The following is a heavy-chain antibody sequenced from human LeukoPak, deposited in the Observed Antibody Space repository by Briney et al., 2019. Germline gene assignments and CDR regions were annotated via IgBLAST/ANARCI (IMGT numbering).Heavy chain of an antibody. D-gene: IGHD2-15*01. V-gene: IGHV4-59*01. J-gene: IGHJ1*01. CDR2: IYYSGST. CDR1: GGSISSYY. CDR3: ARARRGSSQYFQH. Sequence: SETLSLTCTVSGGSISSYYWGWIRQPPGKGLEWIGYIYYSGSTNYNPSLKSRVTISVDTSKNQFSLKLSSVTAADTAVYYCARARRGSSQYFQHWGQGTLVTVSS.